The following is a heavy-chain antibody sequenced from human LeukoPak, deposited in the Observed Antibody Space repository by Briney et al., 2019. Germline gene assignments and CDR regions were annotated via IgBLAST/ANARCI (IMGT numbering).Heavy chain of an antibody. J-gene: IGHJ4*02. CDR1: GYTFTGYY. Sequence: GASVKVSCKASGYTFTGYYMHWVRQAPGQGLEWMGWINPNSGGTNYAQKFQGRVTMTRDTSISKAYMELSRLRSDDTAVYYCARSDSSGFKNDYWGQGTLVTVSS. V-gene: IGHV1-2*02. D-gene: IGHD3-22*01. CDR3: ARSDSSGFKNDY. CDR2: INPNSGGT.